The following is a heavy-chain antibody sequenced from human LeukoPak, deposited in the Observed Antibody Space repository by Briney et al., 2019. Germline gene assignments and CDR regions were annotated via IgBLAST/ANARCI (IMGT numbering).Heavy chain of an antibody. Sequence: NPGGSLRLSCAASGFTFSSYAMSWVRQAPGKGLEWVSSISSSSSYIYYADSVKGRFTISRDNAKNSLYLQMNSLRAEDTAVYYCARDLGEGGYWGQGTLVTVSS. V-gene: IGHV3-21*01. CDR2: ISSSSSYI. D-gene: IGHD3-16*01. CDR1: GFTFSSYA. J-gene: IGHJ4*02. CDR3: ARDLGEGGY.